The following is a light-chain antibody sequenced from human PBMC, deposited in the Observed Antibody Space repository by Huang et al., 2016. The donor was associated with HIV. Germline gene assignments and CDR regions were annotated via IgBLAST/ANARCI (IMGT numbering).Light chain of an antibody. J-gene: IGKJ4*01. CDR2: GAS. Sequence: DIVLPQSPGTLSLSPGERTALSCRASPNITNNFLAWYQQISGQAPRLLIYGASSRAIGIPDRFSGSGSGTDFTLTIGRLEPQDSAVYYCQQYLTPPLTFGGGTNVEI. CDR3: QQYLTPPLT. CDR1: PNITNNF. V-gene: IGKV3-20*01.